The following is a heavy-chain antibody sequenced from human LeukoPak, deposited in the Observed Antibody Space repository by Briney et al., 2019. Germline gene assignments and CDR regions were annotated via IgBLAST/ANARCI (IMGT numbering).Heavy chain of an antibody. D-gene: IGHD2-2*02. V-gene: IGHV3-53*05. CDR1: GLTVSSNS. Sequence: PGGSLRLSCAASGLTVSSNSVSWVRQAPGKGLEWVSFIYSGGSTYYADSVKGRFTISRDNSKNTLYLQMGSLRAEDMAVYYCARELYGYYMDVWGKGTTVTVSS. CDR2: IYSGGST. J-gene: IGHJ6*03. CDR3: ARELYGYYMDV.